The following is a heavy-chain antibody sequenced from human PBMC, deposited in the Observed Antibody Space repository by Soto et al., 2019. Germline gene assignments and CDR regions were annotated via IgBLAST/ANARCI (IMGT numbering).Heavy chain of an antibody. D-gene: IGHD2-2*01. J-gene: IGHJ6*02. V-gene: IGHV4-39*01. Sequence: ETLSLTCTVSGGSISRSSYYWGWIRQPPGKGLEWIGSIYYSGSTYYNPSLKSRVTKSVDTSKNQFSLKLSSVTAADTAVYYCARHSRYCSSTSCYAAYSYGTDVWGQGTTVTLSS. CDR3: ARHSRYCSSTSCYAAYSYGTDV. CDR1: GGSISRSSYY. CDR2: IYYSGST.